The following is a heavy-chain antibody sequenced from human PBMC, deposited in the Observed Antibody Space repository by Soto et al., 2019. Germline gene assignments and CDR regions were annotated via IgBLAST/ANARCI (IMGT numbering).Heavy chain of an antibody. D-gene: IGHD6-19*01. CDR2: ISSDGSNK. Sequence: QVHLVESGGGVVQPGRSLRLSCAASGFTFNNYGMHWARQAPGQGLEWGAGISSDGSNKYYADSVKGRFTISRDNSRNTLYLQMDSLRAEDTAVYYCAGGWYFFDYCGQGTLVTVSS. V-gene: IGHV3-30*03. J-gene: IGHJ4*02. CDR3: AGGWYFFDY. CDR1: GFTFNNYG.